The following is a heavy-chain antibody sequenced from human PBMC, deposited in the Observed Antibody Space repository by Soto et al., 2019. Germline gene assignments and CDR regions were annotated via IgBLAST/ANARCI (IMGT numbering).Heavy chain of an antibody. V-gene: IGHV4-59*01. CDR3: ARGDPAGGYDFWSGYYTGSFDY. Sequence: QVQLQESGPGLVKPSETLSLTCTVSGGSISSYYWSWIRQPPGKGLEWMGYIYYSGSTNYNPSLKSRVTISVDTSKNQFSLKLSSVTAADTAVYYCARGDPAGGYDFWSGYYTGSFDYWGQGTLVTVSS. CDR2: IYYSGST. CDR1: GGSISSYY. D-gene: IGHD3-3*01. J-gene: IGHJ4*02.